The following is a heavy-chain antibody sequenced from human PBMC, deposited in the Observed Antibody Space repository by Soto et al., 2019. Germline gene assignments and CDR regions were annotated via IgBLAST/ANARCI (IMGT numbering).Heavy chain of an antibody. J-gene: IGHJ6*02. CDR3: AGITIFGVAHYYYYGMDV. Sequence: SVKVSCKASGGTFSSYAISWVRQAPGQGLEWMGGIIPIFGTANYAQKFQGRVTITADKSTSTAYMELSSLRSEDTAVYYCAGITIFGVAHYYYYGMDVWGQGTTVTVSS. CDR1: GGTFSSYA. CDR2: IIPIFGTA. D-gene: IGHD3-3*01. V-gene: IGHV1-69*06.